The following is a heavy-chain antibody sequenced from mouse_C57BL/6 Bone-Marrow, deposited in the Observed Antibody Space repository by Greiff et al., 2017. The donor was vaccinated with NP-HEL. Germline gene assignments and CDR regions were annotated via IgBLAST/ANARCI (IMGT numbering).Heavy chain of an antibody. D-gene: IGHD3-3*01. CDR2: ISGGGGNT. Sequence: EVQGVESGGGLVKPGGSLKLSCAASGFTFSSYTMSWVRQTPEKRLEWVATISGGGGNTYYPDRVKGRFTISRDNAKNTLYIQMSSLRSEDTALYYCASPRGFRYAMDCWGQGTSVTVAS. CDR1: GFTFSSYT. V-gene: IGHV5-9*01. J-gene: IGHJ4*01. CDR3: ASPRGFRYAMDC.